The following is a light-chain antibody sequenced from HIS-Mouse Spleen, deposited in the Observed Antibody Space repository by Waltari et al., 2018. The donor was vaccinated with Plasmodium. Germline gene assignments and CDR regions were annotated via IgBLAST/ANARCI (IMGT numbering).Light chain of an antibody. Sequence: TVLTQSPGTLSLSPGERATLSCRASQSVSSSYLAWYQQKPGHAPRLLIYGASSRATGIPDRFSGSGSGTDFTLTISRLEPEDFAVYYCQQYGSSPYTFGQGTKLEIK. V-gene: IGKV3-20*01. CDR2: GAS. CDR3: QQYGSSPYT. CDR1: QSVSSSY. J-gene: IGKJ2*01.